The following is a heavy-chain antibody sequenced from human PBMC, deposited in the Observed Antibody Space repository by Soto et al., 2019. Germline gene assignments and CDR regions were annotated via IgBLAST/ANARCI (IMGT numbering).Heavy chain of an antibody. J-gene: IGHJ4*02. CDR2: IYPGDSDT. V-gene: IGHV5-51*01. Sequence: GESLTISCQDSGYEFTTKWIGWVRQMPGKGLEWMGIIYPGDSDTKYSPSFQGQVTISADKSISTAYLQWSSLKASDTAMYYCARQHYDSSGYYPGRSFDYWGQGTLVTVPQ. CDR3: ARQHYDSSGYYPGRSFDY. D-gene: IGHD3-22*01. CDR1: GYEFTTKW.